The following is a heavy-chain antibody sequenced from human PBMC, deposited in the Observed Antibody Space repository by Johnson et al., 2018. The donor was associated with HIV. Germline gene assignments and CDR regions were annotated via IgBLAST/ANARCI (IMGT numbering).Heavy chain of an antibody. Sequence: VQLVEPGGGLVQPGGSVRLSCAASGYTLSSYWMSWVRQAPGKGLEWVANIKQDGSENYYVDAVKGRFTISRDKSKNTIYLQMNSLRTEDTAVFYCAKEESGSFLAFDFWGQGTMVTISS. J-gene: IGHJ3*01. V-gene: IGHV3-7*01. CDR3: AKEESGSFLAFDF. D-gene: IGHD1-26*01. CDR1: GYTLSSYW. CDR2: IKQDGSEN.